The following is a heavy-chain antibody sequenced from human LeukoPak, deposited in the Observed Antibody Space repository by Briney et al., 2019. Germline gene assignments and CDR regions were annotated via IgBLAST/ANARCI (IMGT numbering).Heavy chain of an antibody. J-gene: IGHJ3*02. CDR2: ISSSSYI. D-gene: IGHD1-14*01. V-gene: IGHV3-21*01. Sequence: GGSLRLSCAASGFTFNSYSMNWVRQAPGKGLEWVSSISSSSYIYYADSVKGRFTISRDNAKNSLYLQMNSLRAEDTAVYYCARSYKFEAFDIWGQGTMVTVSS. CDR3: ARSYKFEAFDI. CDR1: GFTFNSYS.